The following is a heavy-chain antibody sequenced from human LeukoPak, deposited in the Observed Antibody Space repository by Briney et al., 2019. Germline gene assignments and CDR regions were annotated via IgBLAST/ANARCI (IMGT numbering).Heavy chain of an antibody. CDR3: ARAPGYGAAYYFDY. J-gene: IGHJ4*02. CDR2: ISGSGGST. V-gene: IGHV3-23*01. D-gene: IGHD1-1*01. Sequence: GGSLRLSCAASGFTFSSYGMSWVRQAPGKGLEWVSAISGSGGSTYYADSVKGRFTISRDNSKNTLYLQMNSLRAEDTAVYYCARAPGYGAAYYFDYWGQGTLVTVSS. CDR1: GFTFSSYG.